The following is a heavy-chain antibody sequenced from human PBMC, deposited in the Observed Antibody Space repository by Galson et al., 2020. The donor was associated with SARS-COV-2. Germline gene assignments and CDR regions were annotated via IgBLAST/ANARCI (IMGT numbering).Heavy chain of an antibody. D-gene: IGHD7-27*01. CDR2: IYSEGSST. V-gene: IGHV3-74*01. CDR1: GFTFSSYW. J-gene: IGHJ4*02. Sequence: GGSLRLSCAASGFTFSSYWMHWVRQAPGKGLVWVSRIYSEGSSTSYADSVKGRFTISGDNAKNTLYLQMNSLRAEDTAVYYCGRGDMGNDYCDYWGQGTLVTVSS. CDR3: GRGDMGNDYCDY.